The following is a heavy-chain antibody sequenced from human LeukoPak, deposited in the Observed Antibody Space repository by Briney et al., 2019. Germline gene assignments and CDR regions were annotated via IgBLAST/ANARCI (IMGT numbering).Heavy chain of an antibody. CDR1: GGSISGYH. D-gene: IGHD2-15*01. Sequence: SETLSLTCTVTGGSISGYHWNWIRQSPGKGLEWISNIFYTGNTDYNPSLKSRVTISINTSKIEISLILRSVTAADTAVYYCARKTYCSGGRCYGENWFDPWGQGTLVTVSS. CDR2: IFYTGNT. V-gene: IGHV4-59*08. CDR3: ARKTYCSGGRCYGENWFDP. J-gene: IGHJ5*02.